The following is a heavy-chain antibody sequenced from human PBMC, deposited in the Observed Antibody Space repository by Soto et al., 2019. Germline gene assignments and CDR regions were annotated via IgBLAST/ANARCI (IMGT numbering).Heavy chain of an antibody. CDR3: ARRGPGHTCDY. CDR2: IYDAGTT. Sequence: SWNPSLTFAVSGASISRIGFHWGWIRQPPGQGLEWIGSIYDAGTTFYNSSLKSRVTISADTSKNHFSLKLTSVTAADTAVYYCARRGPGHTCDYWSRGSRV. V-gene: IGHV4-39*01. J-gene: IGHJ4*02. D-gene: IGHD3-10*01. CDR1: GASISRIGFH.